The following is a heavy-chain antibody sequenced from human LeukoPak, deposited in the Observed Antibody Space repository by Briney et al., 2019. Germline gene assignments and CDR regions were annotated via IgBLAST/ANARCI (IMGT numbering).Heavy chain of an antibody. J-gene: IGHJ4*02. CDR3: AKDHTPLTVVASHFNY. CDR1: GFTFSSYA. Sequence: QSGGSLRLSCAASGFTFSSYAMSWVRQAPGKGLEWVSAISGSGGSTYYADSVRGRFTISRDNSKNTLYLQMNSLRAEDTAVYYCAKDHTPLTVVASHFNYWGQGTLVSVSS. D-gene: IGHD2-15*01. V-gene: IGHV3-23*01. CDR2: ISGSGGST.